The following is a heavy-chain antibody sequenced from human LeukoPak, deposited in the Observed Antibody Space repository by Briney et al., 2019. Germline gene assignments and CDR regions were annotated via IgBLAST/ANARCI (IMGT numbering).Heavy chain of an antibody. J-gene: IGHJ4*02. D-gene: IGHD5-12*01. Sequence: EASVKVSCTASGYTFTSYYMHWVRQAPGQGLEWMGIINPSGGSTSYAQKFQGRVTMTRDMSTSTVYMELSSLRSEDTAVYYCAREGGYSGYDLLFDYWGQGTLVTVSS. V-gene: IGHV1-46*01. CDR3: AREGGYSGYDLLFDY. CDR1: GYTFTSYY. CDR2: INPSGGST.